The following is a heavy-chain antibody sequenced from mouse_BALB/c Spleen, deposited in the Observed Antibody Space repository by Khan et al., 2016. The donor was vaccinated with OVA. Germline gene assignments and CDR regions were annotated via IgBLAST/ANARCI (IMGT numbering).Heavy chain of an antibody. CDR1: GDSITRGY. V-gene: IGHV3-8*02. D-gene: IGHD3-3*01. J-gene: IGHJ4*01. Sequence: EVQLQESGPSLVKASQTLSLTCSVTGDSITRGYWNWIRTFPGNKLEYVGYIGYSGGTYYNPSLKSRISITRDTSKNQYYLQLNSVTTEDKATYYCARAGDNYACDAYTMDHGGQGTSVTVSS. CDR3: ARAGDNYACDAYTMDH. CDR2: IGYSGGT.